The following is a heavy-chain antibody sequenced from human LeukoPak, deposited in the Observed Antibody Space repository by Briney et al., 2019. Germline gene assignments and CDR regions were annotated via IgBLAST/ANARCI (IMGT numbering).Heavy chain of an antibody. CDR1: GFTFSDYY. Sequence: GGSLRLSCAASGFTFSDYYMSWIRQAPGKGLEWVSCISTSGSTIYYADSVKGRFTISRDNDKNSLYLQMNSLRAEDTAFYYCARDSGSVWFGVLHHDSYRGLDVWGQGTTVTVSS. CDR2: ISTSGSTI. D-gene: IGHD3-10*01. V-gene: IGHV3-11*04. CDR3: ARDSGSVWFGVLHHDSYRGLDV. J-gene: IGHJ6*02.